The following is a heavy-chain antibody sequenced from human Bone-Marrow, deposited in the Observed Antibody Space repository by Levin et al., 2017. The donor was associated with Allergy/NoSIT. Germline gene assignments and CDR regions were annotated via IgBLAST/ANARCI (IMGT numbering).Heavy chain of an antibody. CDR3: ARAENWDLPYYFDY. CDR1: GYTFTNNY. J-gene: IGHJ4*02. Sequence: GESLKISCKASGYTFTNNYLHWVRQAPGRGPEWMGWINPNSAYAIYAQKFMGRVAITRDTSLSTTYMELTRLTSDDTAFYYCARAENWDLPYYFDYWGQGTLVTVSS. D-gene: IGHD1-26*01. CDR2: INPNSAYA. V-gene: IGHV1-2*02.